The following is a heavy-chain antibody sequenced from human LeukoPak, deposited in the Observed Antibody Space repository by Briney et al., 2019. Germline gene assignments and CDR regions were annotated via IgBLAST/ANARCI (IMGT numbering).Heavy chain of an antibody. CDR3: ARAGGWYSSSWYGDYYYGMDV. CDR1: GFTFSSYA. Sequence: GGSLRLSCAASGFTFSSYAMSWVRQAPGKGLEWVSAISGSGGSTYYADSVKGRFTISRDNAKNSLYLQMNSLRAEDTAVYYCARAGGWYSSSWYGDYYYGMDVWGQGTTVTVSS. D-gene: IGHD6-13*01. CDR2: ISGSGGST. J-gene: IGHJ6*02. V-gene: IGHV3-23*01.